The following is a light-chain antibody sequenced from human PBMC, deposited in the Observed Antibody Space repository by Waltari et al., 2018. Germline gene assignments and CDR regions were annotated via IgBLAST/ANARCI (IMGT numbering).Light chain of an antibody. Sequence: EFVLTQSPGTLSLSPGESATVSCRTSQSVSRALAWYQQKPGQAPRLLIYGASTRATDIPDRFSGSGSGTDFSLTISRLEPDDFAVYYCQHYLRLPVTFGQGTTVEI. CDR3: QHYLRLPVT. V-gene: IGKV3-20*01. CDR1: QSVSRA. J-gene: IGKJ1*01. CDR2: GAS.